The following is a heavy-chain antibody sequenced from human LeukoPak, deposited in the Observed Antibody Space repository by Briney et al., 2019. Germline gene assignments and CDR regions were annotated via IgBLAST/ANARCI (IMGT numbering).Heavy chain of an antibody. V-gene: IGHV1-69*01. CDR2: IIPIFVTA. CDR1: GGTFSSYA. Sequence: SVKVSCKASGGTFSSYAISWVRQAPGQGLEWMGGIIPIFVTANYAQKFQGRVTITADESTSTAYMELSSLRSEDTAVYYCASRTPIAVAGTVDYWGQGTLVTVSS. J-gene: IGHJ4*02. D-gene: IGHD6-19*01. CDR3: ASRTPIAVAGTVDY.